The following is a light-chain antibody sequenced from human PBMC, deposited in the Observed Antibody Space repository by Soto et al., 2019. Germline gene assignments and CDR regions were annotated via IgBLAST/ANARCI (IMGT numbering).Light chain of an antibody. CDR2: DAS. V-gene: IGKV3-11*01. CDR3: QQRSNWPPT. J-gene: IGKJ1*01. Sequence: EVVMTQSPDTLSVSPGETATLSCRASQSVSSYLAWYQQKPGQAPRLLIYDASNRATGIPARFSGSGSGTDFTLTISSLEPEDFAVYYCQQRSNWPPTFGQGTKVDIK. CDR1: QSVSSY.